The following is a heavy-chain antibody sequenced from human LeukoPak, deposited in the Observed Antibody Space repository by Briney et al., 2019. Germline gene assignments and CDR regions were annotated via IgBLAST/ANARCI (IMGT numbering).Heavy chain of an antibody. CDR3: ARGRVSSSTWYSTYYYFFYMDF. Sequence: PSETLSLTCTVSGGSISSGSYYWSWIRQPAGKGLEWIGRIYSSGSTNYNPSLKSRVTMSVDTSTNQFSLKVKSVTAADTAVYFCARGRVSSSTWYSTYYYFFYMDFWGKGTTVTVSS. D-gene: IGHD4-11*01. CDR1: GGSISSGSYY. J-gene: IGHJ6*03. V-gene: IGHV4-61*02. CDR2: IYSSGST.